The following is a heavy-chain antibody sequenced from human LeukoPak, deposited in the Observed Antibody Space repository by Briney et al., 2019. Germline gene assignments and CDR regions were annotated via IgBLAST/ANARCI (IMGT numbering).Heavy chain of an antibody. CDR3: AREGGRYPPSANQLDY. D-gene: IGHD3-16*02. J-gene: IGHJ4*02. V-gene: IGHV3-30*02. CDR1: GFTFSSYG. CDR2: IRYDGSNK. Sequence: PGGSLRLSCAASGFTFSSYGMHWVRQAPGKGLEWVAFIRYDGSNKYYADSVKGRFTISRDNAKNSLYLQMNSLRAEDTAVYYCAREGGRYPPSANQLDYWGQGTLVTVSS.